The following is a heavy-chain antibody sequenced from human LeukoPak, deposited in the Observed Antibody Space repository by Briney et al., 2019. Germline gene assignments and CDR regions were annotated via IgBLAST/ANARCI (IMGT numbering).Heavy chain of an antibody. D-gene: IGHD4-17*01. V-gene: IGHV3-23*01. CDR3: AKDDSHDPKSGDYDG. Sequence: GGSLRLSCAASGFTFSTYAMSWVRQAPGKGLEWVSGISSGGGTTYYADSVKGRLTISRDNFKNTLDLQMNSLRAEDTALYYCAKDDSHDPKSGDYDGWGQGTLVTVSS. J-gene: IGHJ4*02. CDR2: ISSGGGTT. CDR1: GFTFSTYA.